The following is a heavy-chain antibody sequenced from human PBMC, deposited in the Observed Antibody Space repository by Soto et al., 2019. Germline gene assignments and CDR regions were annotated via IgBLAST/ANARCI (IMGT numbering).Heavy chain of an antibody. D-gene: IGHD2-2*01. V-gene: IGHV4-59*01. CDR3: ARGFEVLYSSKRQLLSRPYYFDY. Sequence: SETLSLTCTVPGGSISSYYWSWIRQPPGKGLEWIGYIYYSGSTNYNPSLKSRVTISVDTSKNQFSLKLSSVTAADTAVYYCARGFEVLYSSKRQLLSRPYYFDYWGQGTLVTVSS. CDR1: GGSISSYY. CDR2: IYYSGST. J-gene: IGHJ4*02.